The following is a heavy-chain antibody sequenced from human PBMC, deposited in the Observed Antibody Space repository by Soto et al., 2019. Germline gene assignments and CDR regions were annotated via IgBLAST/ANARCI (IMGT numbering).Heavy chain of an antibody. CDR1: GGSFSGYY. CDR2: INHSAIT. CDR3: AIGPRMWLPWGGY. V-gene: IGHV4-34*01. Sequence: QVQLEQWGAGLLKPSETLSLTCAVYGGSFSGYYWSWISQPPGKGLEWLGEINHSAITDYNPSLKSRVTISTDTSKNQFSLKLDSVTAADTAVYYCAIGPRMWLPWGGYWGQGNLVTVSA. D-gene: IGHD6-19*01. J-gene: IGHJ4*02.